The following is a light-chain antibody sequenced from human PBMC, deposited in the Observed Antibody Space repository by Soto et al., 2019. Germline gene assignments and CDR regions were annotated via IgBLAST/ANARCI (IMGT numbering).Light chain of an antibody. CDR2: GVT. Sequence: QSVLTQPASVSGSPGQSITISCTGTSSNIDVFDLVSWYRQRPGKPPKLMIYGVTKRPSGVSDRFSGSKSGNTASLTISGLQAEDEADYYCSSYTSSSTQVFGTGTKVTVL. CDR3: SSYTSSSTQV. CDR1: SSNIDVFDL. V-gene: IGLV2-14*02. J-gene: IGLJ1*01.